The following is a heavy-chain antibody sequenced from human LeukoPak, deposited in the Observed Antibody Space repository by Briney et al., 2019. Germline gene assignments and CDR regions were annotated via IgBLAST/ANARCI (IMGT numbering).Heavy chain of an antibody. CDR1: GFTFSTYA. Sequence: GGSLRLSCAASGFTFSTYAMSWVRQAPGKGLGWVSAISGSGVSTFYADSVKGRFTISRDNSKNTLYLQMNSLRAEDTAVYFCAKHLGYSSSHTDYWGQGTLVTVSS. D-gene: IGHD6-13*01. CDR3: AKHLGYSSSHTDY. J-gene: IGHJ4*02. V-gene: IGHV3-23*01. CDR2: ISGSGVST.